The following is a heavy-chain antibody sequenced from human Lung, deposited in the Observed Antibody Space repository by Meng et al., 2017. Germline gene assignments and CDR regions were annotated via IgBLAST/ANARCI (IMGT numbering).Heavy chain of an antibody. CDR2: IESNSDGGTT. Sequence: GGSLRLSCVASGFSFTDAWMSGVRQAPGKGREWVGRIESNSDGGTTDYAAPVKGRFTISRDDSKNTLYLQMNSLIIEDTALYFCATGAAAADHWGQGTLVTVSS. J-gene: IGHJ4*02. V-gene: IGHV3-15*04. CDR3: ATGAAAADH. D-gene: IGHD6-13*01. CDR1: GFSFTDAW.